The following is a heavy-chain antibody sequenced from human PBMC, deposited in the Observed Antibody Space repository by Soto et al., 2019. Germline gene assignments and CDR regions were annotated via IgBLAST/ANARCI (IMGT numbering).Heavy chain of an antibody. Sequence: QVQLVESGGGVVQPGRSLRLSCAASGFTFSSYGMHWVRQAPGKGLEWVAVISYDGSNKYYADSVKGRFTISRDNSKNTLYLQMNSLRAEDTAVYYCPKDSLTESSVGGWYNYCGQGTLVTVSS. CDR2: ISYDGSNK. V-gene: IGHV3-30*18. D-gene: IGHD6-19*01. CDR1: GFTFSSYG. CDR3: PKDSLTESSVGGWYNY. J-gene: IGHJ4*02.